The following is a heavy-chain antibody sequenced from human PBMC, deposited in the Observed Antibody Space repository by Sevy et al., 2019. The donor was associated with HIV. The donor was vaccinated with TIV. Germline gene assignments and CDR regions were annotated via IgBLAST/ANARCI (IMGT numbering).Heavy chain of an antibody. J-gene: IGHJ4*02. CDR1: GFTVSSNY. CDR3: AFGVRQRLVSTYFDY. Sequence: GGCLRLSCAASGFTVSSNYMSWVRQAPGKGLEWVSVIYSGGSTYYADSVKGRFTISRDNSKNTLYLQMNSLRAEDTAVYYCAFGVRQRLVSTYFDYWGQGTLVTVSS. CDR2: IYSGGST. V-gene: IGHV3-53*01. D-gene: IGHD6-19*01.